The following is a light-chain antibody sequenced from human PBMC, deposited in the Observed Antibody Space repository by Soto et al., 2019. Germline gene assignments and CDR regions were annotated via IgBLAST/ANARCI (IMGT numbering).Light chain of an antibody. Sequence: DIVMTQSPDFLAVSLGERATINCKSSQSVLYSSNNRNYLAWYQQKPGQPPKLLIYWASTRESGVPDRFSGSGSETDFTLTISSLQAEDVAVYYCQQYYSTPPTFGQGTKVEIK. CDR3: QQYYSTPPT. CDR2: WAS. J-gene: IGKJ1*01. V-gene: IGKV4-1*01. CDR1: QSVLYSSNNRNY.